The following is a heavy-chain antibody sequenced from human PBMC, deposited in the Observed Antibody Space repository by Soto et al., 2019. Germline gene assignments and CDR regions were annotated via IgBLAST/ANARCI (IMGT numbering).Heavy chain of an antibody. Sequence: GESLKISCKGSGYSFTNYWITWVRQMPGKGLEWMGSIDPTDSSARYSPSFQGHVTISVDNSISTAYLQWSSLKASDTAMYYCARLLCLSTSCYTGSRHFFDYWGQGALVTVSS. CDR1: GYSFTNYW. CDR2: IDPTDSSA. CDR3: ARLLCLSTSCYTGSRHFFDY. D-gene: IGHD2-2*02. V-gene: IGHV5-10-1*01. J-gene: IGHJ4*02.